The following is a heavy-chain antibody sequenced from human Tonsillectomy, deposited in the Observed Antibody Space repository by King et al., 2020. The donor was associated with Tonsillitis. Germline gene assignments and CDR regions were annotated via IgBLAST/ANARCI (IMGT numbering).Heavy chain of an antibody. CDR3: AKDSLDIVVVPADSAVYYYYGMDV. V-gene: IGHV3-30*02. CDR2: IRYDGSNK. CDR1: GFTFSSYG. D-gene: IGHD2-2*01. J-gene: IGHJ6*02. Sequence: VQLVESGGGVVQPGGSLRLSCAASGFTFSSYGMHWVRQAPGKGLEWVAFIRYDGSNKYYADSVKGRFTISRDNSKITLYLQMNSLRAEDTAVYYCAKDSLDIVVVPADSAVYYYYGMDVWGQGPTVTVSS.